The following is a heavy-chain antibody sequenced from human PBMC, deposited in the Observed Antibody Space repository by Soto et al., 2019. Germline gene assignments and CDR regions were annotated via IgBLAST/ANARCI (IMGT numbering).Heavy chain of an antibody. J-gene: IGHJ6*02. V-gene: IGHV4-31*03. CDR2: IYYSGGT. CDR1: GGSISSGGYY. CDR3: ARGFSYYYYYGMDV. Sequence: QVQLQESGPGLVKPSQTLSLTCTVSGGSISSGGYYWSWIRQHPGKGLEWIGYIYYSGGTYCNPSLKSRVTISGDTSTKQFSLKLSSVTAADTAVYYCARGFSYYYYYGMDVWGQGTTVTVSS.